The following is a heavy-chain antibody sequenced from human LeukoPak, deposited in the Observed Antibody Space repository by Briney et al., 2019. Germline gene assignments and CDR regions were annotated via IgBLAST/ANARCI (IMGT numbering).Heavy chain of an antibody. Sequence: SETLSLTCAVYGGSFSGYYWSWIRQPPGKGLEWIGEINHSGSTNYNPSLKSRVTISVDTSKNQFSLKLSSVTAADTAVYYCARDHIAAAGRYGYWGQGNLVTVSS. CDR2: INHSGST. V-gene: IGHV4-34*01. J-gene: IGHJ4*02. CDR1: GGSFSGYY. D-gene: IGHD6-13*01. CDR3: ARDHIAAAGRYGY.